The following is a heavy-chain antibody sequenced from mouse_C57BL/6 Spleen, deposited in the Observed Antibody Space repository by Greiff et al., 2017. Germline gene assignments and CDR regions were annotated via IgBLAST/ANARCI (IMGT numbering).Heavy chain of an antibody. CDR3: ARRGGSSYYAMDY. CDR2: IYPNSGST. V-gene: IGHV1-64*01. J-gene: IGHJ4*01. CDR1: GYTFTSYW. D-gene: IGHD1-1*01. Sequence: QVQLQQPGAELVKPGASVKLSCKASGYTFTSYWMHWVKQRPGQGLEWIGIIYPNSGSTNYNEKFKSKATLTVDKSSSTAYMQLSSLTSEDSAVYYCARRGGSSYYAMDYWGQGTSVTVSS.